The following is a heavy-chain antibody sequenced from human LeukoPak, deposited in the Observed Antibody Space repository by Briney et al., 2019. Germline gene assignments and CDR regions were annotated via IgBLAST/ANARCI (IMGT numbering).Heavy chain of an antibody. V-gene: IGHV3-7*01. Sequence: GGSLRLSCAASGFTPSNYWMTWVRQAPGKGLEWVANINQDGLAQYYVQSVRGRFTIPRDNVKNSLYLQMNSLSVEDTGVYYCVRNSYGSGSHDHWGQGTLVTVSS. CDR1: GFTPSNYW. D-gene: IGHD3-10*01. CDR2: INQDGLAQ. J-gene: IGHJ5*02. CDR3: VRNSYGSGSHDH.